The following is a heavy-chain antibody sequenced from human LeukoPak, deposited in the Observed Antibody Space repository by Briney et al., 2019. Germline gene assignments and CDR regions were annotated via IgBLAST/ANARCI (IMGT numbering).Heavy chain of an antibody. D-gene: IGHD6-19*01. V-gene: IGHV4-38-2*01. CDR3: VRHPRYSTGWAIDY. Sequence: PSETLSLTCAVSGYSISNAYYWGWIRQPPGKGLEWIASMYHSGSTYYNPPLKSRVTISVDTSKNQFSLKLNSVTAADTAVYYCVRHPRYSTGWAIDYWGQGTLVTVSS. CDR1: GYSISNAYY. J-gene: IGHJ4*02. CDR2: MYHSGST.